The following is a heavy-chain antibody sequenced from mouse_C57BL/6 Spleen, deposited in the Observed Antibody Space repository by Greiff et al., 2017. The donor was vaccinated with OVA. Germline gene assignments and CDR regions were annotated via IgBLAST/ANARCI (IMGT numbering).Heavy chain of an antibody. CDR3: AKRSYSNDAMDY. CDR1: GYTFTSYW. Sequence: QVQLQQPGAELVKPGASVKLSCKASGYTFTSYWMQWVKQRPGQGLEWIGEIDPSASYPNYNLKFKGKATLTVDTSSSTAYMQLSSLTSDDSAVYYCAKRSYSNDAMDYWGQGTSVTVSS. V-gene: IGHV1-50*01. J-gene: IGHJ4*01. CDR2: IDPSASYP. D-gene: IGHD2-5*01.